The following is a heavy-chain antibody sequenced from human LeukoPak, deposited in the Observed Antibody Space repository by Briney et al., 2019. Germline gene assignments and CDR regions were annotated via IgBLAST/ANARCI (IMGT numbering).Heavy chain of an antibody. J-gene: IGHJ6*03. CDR3: ARATTDLRDYYYMDV. CDR2: IYYSGST. D-gene: IGHD4-17*01. CDR1: GGSISSSSYY. Sequence: SETLSLTCTVSGGSISSSSYYWGWIRQPPGKGLEWIGSIYYSGSTYYNPSLKSRVTISVDTSKNQFSLKLSSVTAADTAVYYCARATTDLRDYYYMDVWGKGTTVTVSS. V-gene: IGHV4-39*07.